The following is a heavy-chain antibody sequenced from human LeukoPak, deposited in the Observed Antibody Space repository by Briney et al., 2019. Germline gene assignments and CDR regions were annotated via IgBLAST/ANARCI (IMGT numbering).Heavy chain of an antibody. Sequence: SETLSLTCTVSGGSISSHYWSWIRQPPGKGLEWIGYIYYSGSTNYNPSLKSRVTISVDTSKNQFSLKLSSVTAADTAVYYCARGRNYYDSSGYLRQESSITYYYYYYMDVWGKGTTVTVSS. J-gene: IGHJ6*03. CDR2: IYYSGST. V-gene: IGHV4-59*11. CDR3: ARGRNYYDSSGYLRQESSITYYYYYYMDV. D-gene: IGHD3-22*01. CDR1: GGSISSHY.